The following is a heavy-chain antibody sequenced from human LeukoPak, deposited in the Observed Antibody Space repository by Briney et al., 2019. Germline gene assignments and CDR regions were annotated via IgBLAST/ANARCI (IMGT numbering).Heavy chain of an antibody. CDR1: GGTFSSYA. CDR2: IIPILGIA. V-gene: IGHV1-69*04. CDR3: ARGGGSGSYSNWFDP. J-gene: IGHJ5*02. D-gene: IGHD3-10*01. Sequence: SVKVSCKASGGTFSSYAISWVRQAPGQGLEWMGRIIPILGIANYAQKFQGRVTITADKSTSTAYMELSSLRSEDTAVYYCARGGGSGSYSNWFDPWGQGTLVTVSS.